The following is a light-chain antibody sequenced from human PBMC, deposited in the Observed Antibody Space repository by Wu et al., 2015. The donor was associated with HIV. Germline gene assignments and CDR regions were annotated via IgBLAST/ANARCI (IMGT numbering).Light chain of an antibody. CDR3: QQRSNWPLT. Sequence: EIVMTQSPATLSVSPGERATLSCRAGQSVSSYLAWYQQKPGQAPRLLIYDASNRATGIPARFSGSGSGTDFTLTISSLEPEDFAVYYCQQRSNWPLTFGGGTKVEIK. J-gene: IGKJ4*01. V-gene: IGKV3-11*01. CDR1: QSVSSY. CDR2: DAS.